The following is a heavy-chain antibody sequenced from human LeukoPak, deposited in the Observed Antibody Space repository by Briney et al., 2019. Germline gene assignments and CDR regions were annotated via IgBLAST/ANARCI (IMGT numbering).Heavy chain of an antibody. CDR1: GGAISSYY. CDR3: VRSYCSSTSCYLYYFDY. D-gene: IGHD2-2*01. J-gene: IGHJ4*02. CDR2: IYTSGST. Sequence: KSSETLSLTCTVSGGAISSYYWSWIRQPAGKGLEWIGRIYTSGSTNYNPSLKSRVTMSVDTSKNQFSLKLSSVTAADTAVYYCVRSYCSSTSCYLYYFDYWGQGTLVTVSS. V-gene: IGHV4-4*07.